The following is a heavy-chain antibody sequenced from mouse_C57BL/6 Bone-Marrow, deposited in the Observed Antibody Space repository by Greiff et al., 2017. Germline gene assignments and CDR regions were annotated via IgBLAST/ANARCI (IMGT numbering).Heavy chain of an antibody. V-gene: IGHV1-72*01. CDR1: GYTFTSYW. CDR2: FDPNSGGT. Sequence: QVQLQQPGAELVKPGASVKLSCKVSGYTFTSYWMHWVKQRPGRGLVGIGRFDPNSGGTKYNQKLKSKATLTADKPSNTAYMQLSRLTSEDTAVYYCARCRETGYFDYWGQGTTLTVSS. J-gene: IGHJ2*01. CDR3: ARCRETGYFDY.